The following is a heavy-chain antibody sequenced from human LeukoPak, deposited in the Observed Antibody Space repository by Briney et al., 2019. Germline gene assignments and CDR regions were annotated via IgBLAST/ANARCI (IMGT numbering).Heavy chain of an antibody. D-gene: IGHD3-22*01. V-gene: IGHV3-48*03. CDR3: TTLGYHLDS. CDR1: SFAFSAYE. Sequence: AGGSLRLSCAASSFAFSAYEMNWVRQAPGKGLEWVSYISGTDTTTYYADSVKGRFTISRDNARNSLYLQMNSLRAEDTALYYCTTLGYHLDSWGQGTLVTVSS. CDR2: ISGTDTTT. J-gene: IGHJ4*02.